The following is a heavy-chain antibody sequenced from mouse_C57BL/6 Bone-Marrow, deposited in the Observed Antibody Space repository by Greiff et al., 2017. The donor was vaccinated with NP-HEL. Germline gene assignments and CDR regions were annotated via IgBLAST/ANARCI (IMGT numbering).Heavy chain of an antibody. D-gene: IGHD2-10*01. V-gene: IGHV1-7*01. Sequence: QVQLQQSGADLAKPGASVKLSCKASGYTFTGYWMHWVKQRPGRGLEWIGYINPSSGYTKYNQKFKNKATLTAYNSSSQAYMQLSSRTYEDSAVYYCARGTYWYAKDYWGQGTSVTVSS. J-gene: IGHJ4*01. CDR2: INPSSGYT. CDR1: GYTFTGYW. CDR3: ARGTYWYAKDY.